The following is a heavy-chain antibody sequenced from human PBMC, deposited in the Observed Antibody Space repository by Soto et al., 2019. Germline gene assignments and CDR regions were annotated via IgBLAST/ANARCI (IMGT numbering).Heavy chain of an antibody. J-gene: IGHJ4*02. V-gene: IGHV1-46*01. CDR3: AADFYYDSSGYYPRPFDY. Sequence: ASVKVSCKASGYTFTNNYVVWVRQAPGQGLEWMGIINPSGGNTIYAQKFQDRVTMTSDTSTSTIYIELSSLRSEDTAVYYCAADFYYDSSGYYPRPFDYWGQGTLVTVSS. CDR2: INPSGGNT. D-gene: IGHD3-22*01. CDR1: GYTFTNNY.